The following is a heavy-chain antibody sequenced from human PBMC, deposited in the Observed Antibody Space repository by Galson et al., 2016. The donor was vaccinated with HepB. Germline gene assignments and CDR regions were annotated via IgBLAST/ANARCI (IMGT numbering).Heavy chain of an antibody. V-gene: IGHV3-20*04. D-gene: IGHD3-3*01. CDR3: ARGRSRFLVWTLDPTKKYHYHGMDV. J-gene: IGHJ6*02. CDR1: GFTFDDYG. CDR2: INGNGGST. Sequence: SLRLSCAASGFTFDDYGMSWVRKAPGKGLERVSDINGNGGSTHYGDFVTGRFTVYRENGKTSLSLQMESLRADDPAVYYCARGRSRFLVWTLDPTKKYHYHGMDVWGQGTTVTVSS.